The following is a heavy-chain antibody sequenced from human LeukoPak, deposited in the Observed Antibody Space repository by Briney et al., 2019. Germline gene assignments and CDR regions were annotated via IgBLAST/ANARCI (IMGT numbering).Heavy chain of an antibody. CDR3: AKVKGHQLNWFDP. J-gene: IGHJ5*02. Sequence: GGSLRLSCAASGFTFSSYAMSWVRQAPGKGLEWVSVISEGDENTYYADSVKGRFTISRDNSKNMLYLQLNSLRAEDTAVYYCAKVKGHQLNWFDPWGQGTLVTVSS. CDR2: ISEGDENT. CDR1: GFTFSSYA. V-gene: IGHV3-23*01. D-gene: IGHD2-2*01.